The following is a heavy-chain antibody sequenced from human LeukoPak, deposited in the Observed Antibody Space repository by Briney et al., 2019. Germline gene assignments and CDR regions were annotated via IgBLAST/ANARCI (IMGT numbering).Heavy chain of an antibody. CDR1: GFTFSSYA. V-gene: IGHV3-23*01. CDR3: AKDGGRGYTIDFDY. J-gene: IGHJ4*02. D-gene: IGHD2-2*02. CDR2: ISGSGGST. Sequence: GASLRLSCAASGFTFSSYATSWVRQAPGKGLEWVSAISGSGGSTYYADSVKGRFTISRDNSKNTLYLQMNSLRAEDTAVYYCAKDGGRGYTIDFDYWGQGTLVTVSS.